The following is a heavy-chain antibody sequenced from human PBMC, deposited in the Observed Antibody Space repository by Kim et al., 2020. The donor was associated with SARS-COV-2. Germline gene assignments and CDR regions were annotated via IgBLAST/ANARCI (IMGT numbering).Heavy chain of an antibody. CDR2: IIPIFGTA. D-gene: IGHD3-22*01. J-gene: IGHJ4*02. V-gene: IGHV1-69*13. CDR1: GGTFSSYA. Sequence: SVKVSCKASGGTFSSYAISWVRQAPGQGLEWMGGIIPIFGTANYAQKFQGRVTITPDESTSTAYMELSSLRSEDTAVYYCARGSHYYDSSGYYYVEDRRPFDYWGQGTLVTVSS. CDR3: ARGSHYYDSSGYYYVEDRRPFDY.